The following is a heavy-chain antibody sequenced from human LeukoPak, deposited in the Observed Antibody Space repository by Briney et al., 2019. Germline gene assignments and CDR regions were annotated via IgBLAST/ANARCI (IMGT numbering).Heavy chain of an antibody. V-gene: IGHV1-46*01. CDR3: ARAGYCRGGSCYSARLDFDY. Sequence: ASVKVSCKASGYTFTSYYMHWVRQAPGQGLEWMGIINPSGGSTSYAQKFQGRVTMTRDTSTSTVYMELSSLRSEDTAVYYCARAGYCRGGSCYSARLDFDYWGQGTLVTVSS. CDR2: INPSGGST. D-gene: IGHD2-15*01. J-gene: IGHJ4*02. CDR1: GYTFTSYY.